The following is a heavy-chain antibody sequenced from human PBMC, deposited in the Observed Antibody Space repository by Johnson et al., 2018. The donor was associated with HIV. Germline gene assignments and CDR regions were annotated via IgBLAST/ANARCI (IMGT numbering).Heavy chain of an antibody. CDR2: ISYDGSNK. CDR3: AKDRTAAGDAFDI. J-gene: IGHJ3*02. CDR1: GFTFSRYA. V-gene: IGHV3-30-3*01. D-gene: IGHD6-13*01. Sequence: QVQLVESGGGVVQPGRSLRLSCAASGFTFSRYAMHWVRRAPGKGLELMAIISYDGSNKYYADSVKGRFTISRDNSKNTLYLQMNSLRAEDTAVYYCAKDRTAAGDAFDIWGQGTMVTVSS.